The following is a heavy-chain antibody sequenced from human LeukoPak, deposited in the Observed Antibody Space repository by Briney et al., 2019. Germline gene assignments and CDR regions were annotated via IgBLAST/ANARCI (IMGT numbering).Heavy chain of an antibody. V-gene: IGHV4-61*01. CDR3: ARRGTNSCASPWLDS. J-gene: IGHJ5*01. Sequence: SETLSLTCTLPVGSITGFSKLTGSQSPGTGLEYIGYLYSSVSCNYSPSLKSRVSISIDMSKNKFSLTLTSVTAAATSVYFCARRGTNSCASPWLDSWGQGTLVTVSS. CDR1: VGSITGFSKL. CDR2: LYSSVSC. D-gene: IGHD6-19*01.